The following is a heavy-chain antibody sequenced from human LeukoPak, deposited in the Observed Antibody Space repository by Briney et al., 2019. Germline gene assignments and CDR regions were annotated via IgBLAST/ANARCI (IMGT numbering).Heavy chain of an antibody. Sequence: GGSLRLSCAASGFTFSSYAMSLVRQAPGKGLEWVSAISGSGGSTYYADSVKGRFTISRDNSKNTLYLQMNSLRAEDTAVYYCAKGHMVRGVIITARNRPNWFDPWGQGTLVTVSS. CDR3: AKGHMVRGVIITARNRPNWFDP. CDR2: ISGSGGST. J-gene: IGHJ5*02. D-gene: IGHD3-10*01. CDR1: GFTFSSYA. V-gene: IGHV3-23*01.